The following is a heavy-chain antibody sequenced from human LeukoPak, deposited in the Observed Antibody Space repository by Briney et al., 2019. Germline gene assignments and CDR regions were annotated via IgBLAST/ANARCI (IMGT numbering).Heavy chain of an antibody. CDR1: GYTFTGYY. J-gene: IGHJ6*02. V-gene: IGHV1-2*06. D-gene: IGHD2-2*01. Sequence: EKVSCKASGYTFTGYYMHWVRQAPGQGLEWMGRINPNSGGTNYAQKFQGRVTMTRDTSISTAYMELSRLRSDDTAVYYCARERTSSPSSKSFGYYGMDVWGQGPRSPSP. CDR3: ARERTSSPSSKSFGYYGMDV. CDR2: INPNSGGT.